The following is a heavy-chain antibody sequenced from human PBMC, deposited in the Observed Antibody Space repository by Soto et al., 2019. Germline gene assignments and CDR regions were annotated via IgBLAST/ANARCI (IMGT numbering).Heavy chain of an antibody. J-gene: IGHJ6*02. V-gene: IGHV3-23*01. CDR1: GFTFSSYA. D-gene: IGHD2-2*01. Sequence: GGSLRLSCAASGFTFSSYAMSWVRQAPGKGLEWVSAISGSGGSTYYADSVKGRFTISRDNSKNTLYLQMNSLRAEDTAVYYCARPDCSSTSCRNAAYYYYYGMDVWGQGTTVTVSS. CDR2: ISGSGGST. CDR3: ARPDCSSTSCRNAAYYYYYGMDV.